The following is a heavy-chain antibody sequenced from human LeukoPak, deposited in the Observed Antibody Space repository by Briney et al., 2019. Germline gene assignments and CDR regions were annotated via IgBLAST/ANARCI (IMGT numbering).Heavy chain of an antibody. J-gene: IGHJ4*02. CDR2: IYSGRDT. CDR3: TRGPGSTWYSDY. Sequence: PGGSLRLSCGASGFTVSTNYMNWVRQAPGKGPEWVSIIYSGRDTYYADSVKGRFTISRDNSKNTLYLQMNSLRAEDTAVYYCTRGPGSTWYSDYWGQGTLVTVSS. D-gene: IGHD6-13*01. CDR1: GFTVSTNY. V-gene: IGHV3-66*02.